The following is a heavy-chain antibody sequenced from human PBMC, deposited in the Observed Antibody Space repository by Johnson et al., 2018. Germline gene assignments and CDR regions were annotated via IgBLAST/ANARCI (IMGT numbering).Heavy chain of an antibody. J-gene: IGHJ3*02. D-gene: IGHD2-8*01. V-gene: IGHV3-20*04. CDR1: GFTFDDYG. CDR2: INWNGGST. Sequence: VQLVESGGGVVRPGGSLRLSCAASGFTFDDYGMSWVRQDPGKGLEWVSGINWNGGSTGYADSVQGRFTISRDNATNSLYLQMTSLRAEDTALYSCAGGMATHGAFDIWGQGTMVTVSS. CDR3: AGGMATHGAFDI.